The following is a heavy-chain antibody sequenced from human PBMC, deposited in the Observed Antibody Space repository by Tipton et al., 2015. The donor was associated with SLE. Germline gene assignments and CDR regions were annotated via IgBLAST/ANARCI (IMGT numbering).Heavy chain of an antibody. J-gene: IGHJ4*02. V-gene: IGHV3-30*02. CDR3: AKDLSGYDFILDY. CDR1: GFTFSSYG. D-gene: IGHD5-12*01. Sequence: GSLRLSCAASGFTFSSYGMHWVRQAPGKGLEWVAFIRYDRSNKYYADSVKGRFTISRGNSKNTLYLQMNSLRAEDTAVYYCAKDLSGYDFILDYWGQGTLVTVSS. CDR2: IRYDRSNK.